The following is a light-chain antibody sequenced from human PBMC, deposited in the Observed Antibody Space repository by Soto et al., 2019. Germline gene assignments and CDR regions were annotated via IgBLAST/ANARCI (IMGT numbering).Light chain of an antibody. CDR3: QVWDSSTDV. J-gene: IGLJ1*01. Sequence: SYELTQPLSVSVALGQTARITCGVNNIGSKNVHWYQQKPGQAPVLVIYRDSNRPSGIPERFSGSNSGNTATLTISRAQAGDEADYYCQVWDSSTDVFGTGTKLTVL. CDR1: NIGSKN. CDR2: RDS. V-gene: IGLV3-9*01.